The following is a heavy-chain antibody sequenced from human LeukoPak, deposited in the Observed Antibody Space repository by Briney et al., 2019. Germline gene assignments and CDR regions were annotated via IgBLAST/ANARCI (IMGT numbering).Heavy chain of an antibody. CDR1: GFTFSDYA. J-gene: IGHJ4*02. D-gene: IGHD1-7*01. V-gene: IGHV3-30-3*01. Sequence: GGSLRLSCAASGFTFSDYAMHWVRQAPGKGLEWVAVISKDGSDKYYPGSVRGRFTISRDNSKNTIYLQMDSLRAEDTAIYYCARDFWWNYDYWGQGTLVTVSS. CDR3: ARDFWWNYDY. CDR2: ISKDGSDK.